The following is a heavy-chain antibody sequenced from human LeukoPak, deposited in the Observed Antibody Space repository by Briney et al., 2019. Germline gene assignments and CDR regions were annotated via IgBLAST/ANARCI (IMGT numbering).Heavy chain of an antibody. V-gene: IGHV1-18*01. D-gene: IGHD5-12*01. CDR2: ISAYNGYT. CDR3: AREWASSGYEIDY. Sequence: ASVKVSCKASGYTFNTYGISWVRQAPGQGLEWMGWISAYNGYTNYAQKVQGRVTMTTDTSTGTAYMELRSLTSDDTAVYYCAREWASSGYEIDYWGQGTLVIVSS. J-gene: IGHJ4*02. CDR1: GYTFNTYG.